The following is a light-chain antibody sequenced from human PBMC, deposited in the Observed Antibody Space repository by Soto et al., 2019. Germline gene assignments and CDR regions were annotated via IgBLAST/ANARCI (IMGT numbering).Light chain of an antibody. CDR1: SSDVGGYNY. J-gene: IGLJ2*01. V-gene: IGLV2-14*01. Sequence: QSALTQPASVSGSPGQSITISCTGTSSDVGGYNYVSWYQQHPGKAPKLMIYDVSNRPSGVSNRFSGSKSGNTASLTISGLQAEDEADLFRSLYSSSILFGGGTKLTVL. CDR3: SLYSSSIL. CDR2: DVS.